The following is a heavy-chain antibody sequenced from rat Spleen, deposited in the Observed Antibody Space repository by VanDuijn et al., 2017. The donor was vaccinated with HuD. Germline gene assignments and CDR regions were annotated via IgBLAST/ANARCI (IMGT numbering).Heavy chain of an antibody. CDR2: ITNTGVST. CDR3: ARGDGGYYGYAGVWFAY. J-gene: IGHJ3*01. D-gene: IGHD1-7*01. V-gene: IGHV5-31*01. Sequence: EVHLVEAGGGLVQPGSPLKLSCAASGFTFSNYGMAWIRQAPGKGLEWIASITNTGVSTYYPDSVKGRFTISRDDAKSTLYLQMNNLRSEDTDTYYCARGDGGYYGYAGVWFAYWGQGTLVTVSS. CDR1: GFTFSNYG.